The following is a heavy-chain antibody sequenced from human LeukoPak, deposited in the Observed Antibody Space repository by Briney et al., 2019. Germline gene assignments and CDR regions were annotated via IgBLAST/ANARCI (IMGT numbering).Heavy chain of an antibody. D-gene: IGHD5-12*01. CDR3: AKGGGYEAQYYYYYLDV. CDR1: GFIFNNYA. J-gene: IGHJ6*03. CDR2: IRFDGSNK. V-gene: IGHV3-30*02. Sequence: GSLRLSCAASGFIFNNYAMHWARQAPGKGLEWVAFIRFDGSNKYYADSVKGRFTISRDNSKNTLYLQMKSLRAEDTAVYYCAKGGGYEAQYYYYYLDVWGKGTTVTISS.